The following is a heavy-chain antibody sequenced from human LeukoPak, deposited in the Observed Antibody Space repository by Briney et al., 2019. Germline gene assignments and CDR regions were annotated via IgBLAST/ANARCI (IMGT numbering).Heavy chain of an antibody. V-gene: IGHV3-11*04. CDR1: GFSLSTYF. J-gene: IGHJ4*02. CDR3: AREASGYYHVFDS. Sequence: PGGSLALSCEASGFSLSTYFISWIRQAPGKGLEWVSYITNSGRSTKYADAVKGRFTISRDNTKQSVYLEMTDLRAEDTAVYYCAREASGYYHVFDSWGQGTLVTVSS. D-gene: IGHD3-3*01. CDR2: ITNSGRST.